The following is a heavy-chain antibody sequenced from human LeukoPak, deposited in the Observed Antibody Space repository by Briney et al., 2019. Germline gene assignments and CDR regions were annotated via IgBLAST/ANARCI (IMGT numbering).Heavy chain of an antibody. D-gene: IGHD6-13*01. Sequence: ASVKVSCKASGYTFTSYGISWVRQAPGQGLEWMGWISAYNGNTNYAQKLQGRVTMTTDTSTSTAYMELRSLRSDDTAVYYCASGTRYSSSRPYYYGMDVWGQGTTVTVSS. V-gene: IGHV1-18*01. CDR1: GYTFTSYG. CDR3: ASGTRYSSSRPYYYGMDV. CDR2: ISAYNGNT. J-gene: IGHJ6*02.